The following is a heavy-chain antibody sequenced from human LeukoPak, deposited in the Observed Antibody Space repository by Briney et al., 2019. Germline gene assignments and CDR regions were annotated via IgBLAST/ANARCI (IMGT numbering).Heavy chain of an antibody. CDR2: IKSKTDGGTT. CDR1: GXTFSRYW. V-gene: IGHV3-15*01. D-gene: IGHD6-19*01. CDR3: TPSIAVAGSLDY. Sequence: PGGSLRLSCAASGXTFSRYWMIWVRQAPGKGLEWVGRIKSKTDGGTTDYAAPVKGRFTISRDDSKNTLNLQMNSLKTEDTAVYCCTPSIAVAGSLDYWGQGTLVTVSS. J-gene: IGHJ4*02.